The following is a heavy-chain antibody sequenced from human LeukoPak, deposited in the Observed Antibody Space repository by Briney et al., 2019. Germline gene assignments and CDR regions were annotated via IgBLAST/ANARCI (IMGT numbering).Heavy chain of an antibody. CDR2: ISGSGGST. J-gene: IGHJ6*03. CDR3: AKGYCSSTSCSHYYYYYYMDV. Sequence: PGGSLRLSCAASGFTFSSYAMSWVRQAPGKGLEWVSAISGSGGSTYYADSVKGRFTISRDNYKNTLYLKMNSLRAEDTAVYYCAKGYCSSTSCSHYYYYYYMDVWGKGTTVTVSS. V-gene: IGHV3-23*01. D-gene: IGHD2-2*01. CDR1: GFTFSSYA.